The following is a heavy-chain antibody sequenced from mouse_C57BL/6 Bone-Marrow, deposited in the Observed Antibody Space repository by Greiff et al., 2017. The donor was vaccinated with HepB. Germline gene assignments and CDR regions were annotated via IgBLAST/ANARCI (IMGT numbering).Heavy chain of an antibody. CDR1: GYTFTSYD. CDR3: ARGKPITTVVAHWYFDV. D-gene: IGHD1-1*01. CDR2: IYPRDGST. J-gene: IGHJ1*03. V-gene: IGHV1-85*01. Sequence: VKLMESGPELVKPGASVKLSCKASGYTFTSYDINWVKQRPGQGLEWIGWIYPRDGSTKYNEKFKGKATLTVDTSSSTAYMELHSLTSEDSAVYFCARGKPITTVVAHWYFDVWGTGTTVTVSS.